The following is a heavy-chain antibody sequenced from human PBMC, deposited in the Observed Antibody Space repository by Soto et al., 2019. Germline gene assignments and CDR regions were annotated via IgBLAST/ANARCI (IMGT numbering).Heavy chain of an antibody. CDR3: ARAAQMYSSREAVDY. CDR1: GGTFSSYA. V-gene: IGHV1-69*13. CDR2: IIPIFGTA. D-gene: IGHD6-13*01. Sequence: GASVKVSCKASGGTFSSYAISWVRQAPGQGLEWMGGIIPIFGTANYAQKFQGRVTITADESTSTAYMELSSLRSEDTAVYYCARAAQMYSSREAVDYWGQGTLVTVSS. J-gene: IGHJ4*02.